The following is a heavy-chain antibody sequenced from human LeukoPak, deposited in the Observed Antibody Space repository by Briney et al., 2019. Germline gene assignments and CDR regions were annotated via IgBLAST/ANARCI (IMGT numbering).Heavy chain of an antibody. CDR3: ARWNDVPGPPLDY. CDR1: GGTFSSYT. CDR2: IIPILGIA. V-gene: IGHV1-69*02. J-gene: IGHJ4*02. D-gene: IGHD1-1*01. Sequence: SVKVSFKASGGTFSSYTISWVRQAPGQGLEWMGRIIPILGIANYAQKFQGRVTITADKSTGTAYMELSSLRSEDTAVYYCARWNDVPGPPLDYWGQGTLVTVSS.